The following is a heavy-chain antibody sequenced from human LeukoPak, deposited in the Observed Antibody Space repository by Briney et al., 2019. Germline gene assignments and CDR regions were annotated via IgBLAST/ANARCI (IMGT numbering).Heavy chain of an antibody. V-gene: IGHV4-4*02. J-gene: IGHJ4*02. Sequence: SETLSLTCAVSGGSISSSNWWSWVRQPPGKGLEWIGEIYHSGSTNYNPSLKSRVTISVDKSKNQFSLKLSSVTAADTAVYYCARVANSLSGSYLNYWGQGTLVTVSS. CDR2: IYHSGST. CDR1: GGSISSSNW. D-gene: IGHD1-26*01. CDR3: ARVANSLSGSYLNY.